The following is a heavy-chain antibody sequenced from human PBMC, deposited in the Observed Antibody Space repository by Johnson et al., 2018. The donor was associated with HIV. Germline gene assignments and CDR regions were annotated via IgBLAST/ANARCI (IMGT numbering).Heavy chain of an antibody. J-gene: IGHJ3*02. CDR3: TKGKIGGGSYSAPDAFDM. CDR1: GFTFSSYW. CDR2: INSDGSTT. D-gene: IGHD3-10*01. V-gene: IGHV3-74*02. Sequence: VQLVESGGGVVQPGGSLRLSCAASGFTFSSYWMHWVRQAPGKGLVWVSRINSDGSTTSYADSVKGRFTISRDNSKDTMYLRMNSLRAEDTAVYYCTKGKIGGGSYSAPDAFDMWGQGTMVTVAS.